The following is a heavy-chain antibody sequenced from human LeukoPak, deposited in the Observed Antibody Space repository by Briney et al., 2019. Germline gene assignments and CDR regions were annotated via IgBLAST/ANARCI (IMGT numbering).Heavy chain of an antibody. CDR3: ARGPQAAAGFFDY. CDR1: GSSFNDYV. Sequence: GQSLRLSCAAYGSSFNDYVMRWVRQAPGKGLEWVSLISGGGSSTYQRDSVKGRFTISRDNSKNSLYLQMNSLRAEDTPVYYCARGPQAAAGFFDYGDQGTLATVSS. CDR2: ISGGGSST. J-gene: IGHJ4*02. D-gene: IGHD6-13*01. V-gene: IGHV3-43*02.